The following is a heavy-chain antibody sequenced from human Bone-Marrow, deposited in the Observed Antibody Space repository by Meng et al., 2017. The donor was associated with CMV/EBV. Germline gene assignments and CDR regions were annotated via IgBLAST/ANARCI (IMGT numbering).Heavy chain of an antibody. V-gene: IGHV1-18*01. D-gene: IGHD3-10*01. J-gene: IGHJ4*02. Sequence: ASVKVSCKASGYTFTSYGISWVRQAPGQGLEWIGWISAYNGNTNYAQKLQGRVTMTTDTSTSTAYMELRSLRSDDTAVYYCARWGYYYGSGSYHSLFDYWGQGTLVTVSS. CDR2: ISAYNGNT. CDR3: ARWGYYYGSGSYHSLFDY. CDR1: GYTFTSYG.